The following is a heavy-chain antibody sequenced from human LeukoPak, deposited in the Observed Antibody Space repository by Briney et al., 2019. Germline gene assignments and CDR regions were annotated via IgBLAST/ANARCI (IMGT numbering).Heavy chain of an antibody. CDR2: MNPNSGNT. Sequence: ASVKVSCKASGYTFTSYDINWVRQATGQGLEWMGWMNPNSGNTGYAQKFQGRVTMTRNTSISTAYMELSSLRSEDTAAYYCARGLLMAPNWFDPWGQGTLVTVSS. D-gene: IGHD5-24*01. J-gene: IGHJ5*02. CDR3: ARGLLMAPNWFDP. V-gene: IGHV1-8*01. CDR1: GYTFTSYD.